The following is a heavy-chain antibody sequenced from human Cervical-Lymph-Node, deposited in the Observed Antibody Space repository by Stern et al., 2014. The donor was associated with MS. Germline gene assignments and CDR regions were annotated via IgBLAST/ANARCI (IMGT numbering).Heavy chain of an antibody. CDR1: GFSLSTYS. CDR3: ARALLGIDAYDI. J-gene: IGHJ3*02. Sequence: EMQLVESGGGLVKPGGSLRLSCAASGFSLSTYSMNWVRQAPGQGLEWVSSISSSSVYIHYADSVRGRLTISRDNAKNSLYLQMNNLRDEDTAVYYCARALLGIDAYDIWGQGTMVTVS. CDR2: ISSSSVYI. D-gene: IGHD2-8*02. V-gene: IGHV3-21*01.